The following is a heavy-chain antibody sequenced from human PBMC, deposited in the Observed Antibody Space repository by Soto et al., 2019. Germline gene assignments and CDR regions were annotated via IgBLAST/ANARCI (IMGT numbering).Heavy chain of an antibody. CDR2: IRSRANNYAT. Sequence: EVQLVESGGGLVQPGGSLKLSCAASGFTFSGSTIHWVRQASGKGLEWVGRIRSRANNYATAYAASMKGRFTISRDDSKNTAYMQMNSLETEDTAVDYCISRADKGVAPFDNWGQGRLVTVFS. D-gene: IGHD2-8*01. CDR1: GFTFSGST. V-gene: IGHV3-73*02. J-gene: IGHJ4*02. CDR3: ISRADKGVAPFDN.